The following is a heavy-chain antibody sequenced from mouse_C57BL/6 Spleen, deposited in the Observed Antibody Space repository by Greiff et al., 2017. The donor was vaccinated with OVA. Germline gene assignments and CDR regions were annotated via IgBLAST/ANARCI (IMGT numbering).Heavy chain of an antibody. Sequence: EVKLVESGGGLVKPGGSLKLSCAASGFTFSDYGMHWVRQAPEKGLEWVAYISSGSSTIYYADTVKGRFTISRDNAKNTLFLQITRLRSENTAMYYCARVTTVVDTDYAMDYCGQGTSVTVSP. V-gene: IGHV5-17*01. CDR1: GFTFSDYG. CDR2: ISSGSSTI. CDR3: ARVTTVVDTDYAMDY. J-gene: IGHJ4*01. D-gene: IGHD1-1*01.